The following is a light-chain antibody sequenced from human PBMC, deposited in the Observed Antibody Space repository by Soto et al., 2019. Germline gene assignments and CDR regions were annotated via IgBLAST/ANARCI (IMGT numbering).Light chain of an antibody. CDR3: QEYNNWPALT. CDR1: QSVSSN. CDR2: GAS. J-gene: IGKJ4*01. V-gene: IGKV3-15*01. Sequence: EMVMTQSPATLSVSPGERATLSCRANQSVSSNLAWYQQKPGQAPRLLISGASTRATGIPDRFSGSGSGTEFTLTISSLQSEDFAVYYCQEYNNWPALTFGGGTKVDI.